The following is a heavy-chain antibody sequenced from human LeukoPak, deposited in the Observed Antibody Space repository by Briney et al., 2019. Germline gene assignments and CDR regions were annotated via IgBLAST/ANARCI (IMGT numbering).Heavy chain of an antibody. CDR1: GYTFTSYG. CDR2: ISAYNGNT. Sequence: ASVKVSCKASGYTFTSYGIIWVRQAPGQGLEWMGWISAYNGNTNYAQKLQGRVIMTTDTSTSTAYMELRSLRSDDTAVYYCARDTGYYDFWSGYYKTYYYYMDVWGKGTTVTVSS. D-gene: IGHD3-3*01. CDR3: ARDTGYYDFWSGYYKTYYYYMDV. V-gene: IGHV1-18*01. J-gene: IGHJ6*03.